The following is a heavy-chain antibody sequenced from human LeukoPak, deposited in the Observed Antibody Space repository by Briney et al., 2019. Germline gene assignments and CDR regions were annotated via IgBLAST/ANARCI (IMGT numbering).Heavy chain of an antibody. CDR3: ASSTVTTPLDAFDI. D-gene: IGHD4-17*01. J-gene: IGHJ3*02. Sequence: ASVKVSCKASGYTFTGYYMHWVRQAPGQGLEWMGWINPNSGGTNYAQKFQGRVTMTRDTSISTAYMELSRLRSDDTAVYYCASSTVTTPLDAFDIWGQGTMVTVSS. CDR2: INPNSGGT. V-gene: IGHV1-2*02. CDR1: GYTFTGYY.